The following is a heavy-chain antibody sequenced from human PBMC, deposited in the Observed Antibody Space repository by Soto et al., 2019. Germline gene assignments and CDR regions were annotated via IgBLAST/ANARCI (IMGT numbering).Heavy chain of an antibody. V-gene: IGHV1-2*04. Sequence: QVQLVQSGAEVKKPGASVKVSCKASGYTFTDYDMHWVRQAPGQRLEWMGWINPNSGTTNYAQKFQGWVTMTRDTSITTVYMEVSRLRSDDTAVYYCARVPRGVYYGMDVWGQGTTVNVSS. D-gene: IGHD3-10*01. CDR3: ARVPRGVYYGMDV. J-gene: IGHJ6*02. CDR2: INPNSGTT. CDR1: GYTFTDYD.